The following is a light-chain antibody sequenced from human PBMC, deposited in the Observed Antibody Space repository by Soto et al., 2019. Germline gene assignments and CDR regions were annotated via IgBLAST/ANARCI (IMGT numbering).Light chain of an antibody. V-gene: IGKV1-5*03. CDR1: QSISTW. Sequence: DNQITQSPSTLSAFVGDRVTITCRASQSISTWVGWYQQETRKAPKLLIHKASSFKSGVPSRFSGSGSGTDFTLTISSLHPDDFATYYCQQYNSYSPTFGQGTRVEIK. J-gene: IGKJ1*01. CDR2: KAS. CDR3: QQYNSYSPT.